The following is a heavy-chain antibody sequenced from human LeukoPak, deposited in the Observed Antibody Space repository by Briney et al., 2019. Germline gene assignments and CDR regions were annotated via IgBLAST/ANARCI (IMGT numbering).Heavy chain of an antibody. CDR1: GFTFSSYS. CDR3: ARDDAAAAGKDY. V-gene: IGHV3-48*02. J-gene: IGHJ4*02. D-gene: IGHD6-13*01. CDR2: IGISTSTI. Sequence: PGGSLRLSCAASGFTFSSYSMNWVRQAPGKGLEWVSYIGISTSTIYYADSAKGRFTISRDNAKNSLYLQMNSLRDEDTAVYYCARDDAAAAGKDYWGQGTLVTVSS.